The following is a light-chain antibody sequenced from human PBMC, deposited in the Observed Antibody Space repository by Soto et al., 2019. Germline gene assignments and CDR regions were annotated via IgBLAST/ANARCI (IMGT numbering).Light chain of an antibody. CDR3: QQRSVWPLT. CDR2: DSS. Sequence: EIVLTQFPATLSLSPGDGATLSCRASQSVSSYLAWYQQKRGQAPRLLIYDSSHRATGVPARFSGSGSGTDFSLIISSLEPDDFAVYYCQQRSVWPLTFGGGTKV. J-gene: IGKJ4*01. CDR1: QSVSSY. V-gene: IGKV3-11*01.